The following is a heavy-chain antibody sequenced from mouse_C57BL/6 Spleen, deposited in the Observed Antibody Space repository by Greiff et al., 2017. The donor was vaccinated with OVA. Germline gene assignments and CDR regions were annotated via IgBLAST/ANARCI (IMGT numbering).Heavy chain of an antibody. D-gene: IGHD2-4*01. J-gene: IGHJ2*01. CDR3: ARIYYDSNYFDY. V-gene: IGHV5-4*01. Sequence: EVHLVESGGGLVKPGGSLKLSCAASGFTFSSYAMSWVRQTPDKRLEWVATISDGGSYTYYPDNVKGRFTISRDNAKNNLYLQMSHLKSEDTAMYYCARIYYDSNYFDYWGQGTTLTVSS. CDR1: GFTFSSYA. CDR2: ISDGGSYT.